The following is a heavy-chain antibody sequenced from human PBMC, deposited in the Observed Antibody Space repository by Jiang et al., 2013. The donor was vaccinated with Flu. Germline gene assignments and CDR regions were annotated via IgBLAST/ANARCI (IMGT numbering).Heavy chain of an antibody. V-gene: IGHV6-1*01. CDR1: GDSVSSNSAA. J-gene: IGHJ6*02. CDR2: TYYRSKWYN. CDR3: ARKYSGYRAPYYYYGMDV. D-gene: IGHD5-12*01. Sequence: SQTLSLTCAISGDSVSSNSAAWNWIRQSPSRGLEWLGRTYYRSKWYNDYAVSVKSRITINPDTSKNQFSLQLNSVTPEDTAVYYCARKYSGYRAPYYYYGMDVWGQGTTVTGLL.